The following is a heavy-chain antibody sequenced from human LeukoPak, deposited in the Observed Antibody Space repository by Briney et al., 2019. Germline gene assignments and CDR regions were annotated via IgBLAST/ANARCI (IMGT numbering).Heavy chain of an antibody. J-gene: IGHJ6*02. V-gene: IGHV1-46*01. Sequence: ASVKVSCKASGYTLTSYYMHWARQAPGQGLEWMGIINPSGGSTSYAQKFQGRVTMTRDTSTSTVYMELSSLRSEDTAVYYCARDSLRQWLPGGAYYYGMDVWGQGTTVTVSS. D-gene: IGHD3-22*01. CDR3: ARDSLRQWLPGGAYYYGMDV. CDR1: GYTLTSYY. CDR2: INPSGGST.